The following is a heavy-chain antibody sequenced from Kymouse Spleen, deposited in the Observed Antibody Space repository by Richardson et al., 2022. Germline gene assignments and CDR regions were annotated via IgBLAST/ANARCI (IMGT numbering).Heavy chain of an antibody. V-gene: IGHV3-13*01. D-gene: IGHD6-6*01. CDR1: GFTFSSYD. Sequence: EVQLVESGGGLVQPGGSLRLSCAASGFTFSSYDMHWVRQATGKGLEWVSAIGTAGDTYYPGSVKGRFTISRENAKNSLYLQMNSLRAGDTAVYYCARALHIWAAHAFDIWGQGTMVTVSS. J-gene: IGHJ3*02. CDR3: ARALHIWAAHAFDI. CDR2: IGTAGDT.